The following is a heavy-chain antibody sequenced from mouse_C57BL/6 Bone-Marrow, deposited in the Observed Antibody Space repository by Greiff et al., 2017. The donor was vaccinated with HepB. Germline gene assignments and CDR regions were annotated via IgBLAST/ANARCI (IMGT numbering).Heavy chain of an antibody. D-gene: IGHD1-1*01. CDR1: GFSLTSYG. CDR2: IWGGGST. V-gene: IGHV2-9*01. J-gene: IGHJ4*01. Sequence: VQGVESGPGLVAPSQSLSITCTVSGFSLTSYGVDWVRQPPGKGLEWPGVIWGGGSTNYNSALMSRLSISKDNSKSQVFLKMNSLQTDDTAMYYCAKHHYGSSPYYYAMDYWGQGTSVTVSS. CDR3: AKHHYGSSPYYYAMDY.